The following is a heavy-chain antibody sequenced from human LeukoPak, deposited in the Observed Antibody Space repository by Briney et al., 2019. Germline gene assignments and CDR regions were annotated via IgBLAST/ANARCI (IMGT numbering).Heavy chain of an antibody. Sequence: GRSLRLSCAASGFTFSSYGMHWGRQAPGKGLEWVAVIWYDGSNKYYADSVKGRFTISRDNSKNTLYLQMNSLRAEDTAVYYCAREAAAGTTFDFWGQGTLVTVSS. CDR3: AREAAAGTTFDF. D-gene: IGHD6-13*01. J-gene: IGHJ4*02. CDR1: GFTFSSYG. V-gene: IGHV3-33*01. CDR2: IWYDGSNK.